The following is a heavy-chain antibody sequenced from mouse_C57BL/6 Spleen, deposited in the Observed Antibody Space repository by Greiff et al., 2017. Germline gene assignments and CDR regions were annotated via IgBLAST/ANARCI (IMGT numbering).Heavy chain of an antibody. CDR1: GYTFTSYW. D-gene: IGHD3-2*02. CDR2: IDPSDSYT. J-gene: IGHJ3*01. CDR3: ARRELRRAWFAY. V-gene: IGHV1-69*01. Sequence: QVQLQQPGAELVMPGASVKLSCKASGYTFTSYWMHWVKQRPGQGLEWIGEIDPSDSYTNYNQKFEGKTTMTVDKSSSTAYMQLSSLTSEDSAVYYCARRELRRAWFAYWGQGTLVTVSA.